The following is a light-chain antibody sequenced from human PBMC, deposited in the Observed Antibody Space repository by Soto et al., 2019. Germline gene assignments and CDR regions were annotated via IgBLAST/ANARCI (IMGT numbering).Light chain of an antibody. CDR2: AAS. J-gene: IGKJ1*01. Sequence: DIQMTQSPSSLSASVGDRVTITCRASQSISSYVNWYQQKPGKAPKLLIYAASSLQSGVPSRFSGSGSGTHFTLTISSLQPEDFATYYCQQSYSTPRTFGQGTKVEIK. V-gene: IGKV1-39*01. CDR1: QSISSY. CDR3: QQSYSTPRT.